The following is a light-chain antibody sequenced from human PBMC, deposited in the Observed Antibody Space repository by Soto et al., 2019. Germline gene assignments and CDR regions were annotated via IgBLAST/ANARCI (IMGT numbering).Light chain of an antibody. Sequence: ETVLTQSPGTLSLSPGERATLSCRASQTVSSTYLAWYQQKPGQAPRLLIYGASSRATGIPDRFSGTVSGTDFTLTISRLEPEDFAVYYCQQYGSSPITFGQRTRLEI. V-gene: IGKV3-20*01. CDR2: GAS. CDR1: QTVSSTY. J-gene: IGKJ5*01. CDR3: QQYGSSPIT.